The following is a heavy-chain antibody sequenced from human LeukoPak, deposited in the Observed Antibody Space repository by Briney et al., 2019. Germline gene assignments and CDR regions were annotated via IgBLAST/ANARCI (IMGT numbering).Heavy chain of an antibody. CDR3: AREGSSGSYDY. Sequence: PGGSLRLSCAASGFTFSYYTMHWVRQAPGKGLEYVSAISSNGGTSYYANSVKGRFTISRDNSKNTLYLQMGSLRAEDTAVYYCAREGSSGSYDYWGQGTLVTVSS. D-gene: IGHD1-26*01. CDR1: GFTFSYYT. CDR2: ISSNGGTS. V-gene: IGHV3-64*01. J-gene: IGHJ4*02.